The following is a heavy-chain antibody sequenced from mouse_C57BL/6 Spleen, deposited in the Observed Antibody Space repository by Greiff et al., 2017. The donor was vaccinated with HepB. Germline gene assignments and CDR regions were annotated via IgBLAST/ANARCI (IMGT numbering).Heavy chain of an antibody. D-gene: IGHD2-4*01. Sequence: DVKLVESGGGLVQSGRSLRLSCATSGFTFSDFYMEWVRQAPGKGLEWIAASRNKANDYTTEYSASVKGRFIVSRDTSQSILYLQMNALRAEDTAIYYCARAGYDYDVFAYWGQGTLVTVSA. J-gene: IGHJ3*01. CDR3: ARAGYDYDVFAY. CDR1: GFTFSDFY. CDR2: SRNKANDYTT. V-gene: IGHV7-1*01.